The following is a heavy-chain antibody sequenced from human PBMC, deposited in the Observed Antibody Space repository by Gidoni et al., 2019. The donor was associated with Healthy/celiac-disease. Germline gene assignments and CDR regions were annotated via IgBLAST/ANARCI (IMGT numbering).Heavy chain of an antibody. CDR2: ISYDGSNK. CDR3: AKYDSITDAFDI. CDR1: GYTFSSYG. V-gene: IGHV3-30*18. Sequence: QVQLVESGGGVVQPGRSLSLSCAASGYTFSSYGMHWVRQAPGKGLEWVAVISYDGSNKYYADSVKGRFTISRDNSKNTLYLQMNSLRAEDTAVYYCAKYDSITDAFDIWGQGTMVTVSS. J-gene: IGHJ3*02. D-gene: IGHD3-22*01.